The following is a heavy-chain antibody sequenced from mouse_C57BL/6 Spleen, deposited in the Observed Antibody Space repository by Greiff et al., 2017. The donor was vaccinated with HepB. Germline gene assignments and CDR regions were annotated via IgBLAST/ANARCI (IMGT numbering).Heavy chain of an antibody. V-gene: IGHV5-4*01. CDR1: GFTFSSYA. J-gene: IGHJ3*01. D-gene: IGHD1-1*01. Sequence: EVKLVESGGGLVKPGGSLKLSCAASGFTFSSYAMSWVRQTPEKRLEWVATISDGGSYTYYPDNVKGRFTISRDNAKNNLYLQMSHLKSEDTAMYYCAREGGSPAYWGQGTLVTVSA. CDR3: AREGGSPAY. CDR2: ISDGGSYT.